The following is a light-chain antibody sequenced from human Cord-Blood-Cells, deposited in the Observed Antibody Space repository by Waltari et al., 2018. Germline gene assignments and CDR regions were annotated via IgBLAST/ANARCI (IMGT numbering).Light chain of an antibody. CDR3: QQYGSSPT. CDR1: QSVSSSY. CDR2: GAS. J-gene: IGKJ1*01. V-gene: IGKV3-20*01. Sequence: EIVLTQSPGTLSLSPGERACLSCRASQSVSSSYLAWYQQKPGQAPRLLIYGASSRATGIPDRFSGSGSGTDFTLPISRLEPEDFAVYYCQQYGSSPTFGQGTKVEIK.